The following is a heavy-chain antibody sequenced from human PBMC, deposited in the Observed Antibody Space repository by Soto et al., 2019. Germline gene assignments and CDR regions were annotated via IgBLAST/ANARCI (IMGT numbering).Heavy chain of an antibody. V-gene: IGHV3-23*01. CDR3: ARDRGAVVGQFFDY. CDR1: GFTFSSCA. J-gene: IGHJ4*02. D-gene: IGHD6-19*01. Sequence: PGGSLRLSCAASGFTFSSCAMGWVRQAPGKGLEWVSDIIDSGGSTYYADSVKGRFTISRDNSKSTLYLQMNSLRAEDTALYYCARDRGAVVGQFFDYWGQGTLVTVSS. CDR2: IIDSGGST.